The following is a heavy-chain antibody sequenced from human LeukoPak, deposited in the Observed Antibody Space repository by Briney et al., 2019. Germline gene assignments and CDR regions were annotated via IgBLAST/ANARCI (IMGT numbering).Heavy chain of an antibody. Sequence: GGSLRLSCAASGFNFNTYTMNWVRQASGKGLEWVANIKPDGSEKYYVNSLKGRFIISRDNGKNSLYLQMNSLRAEDTAVYYCARPFSVHFDWDFWGQGTLVTVSS. CDR1: GFNFNTYT. D-gene: IGHD3-9*01. CDR3: ARPFSVHFDWDF. CDR2: IKPDGSEK. V-gene: IGHV3-7*01. J-gene: IGHJ4*02.